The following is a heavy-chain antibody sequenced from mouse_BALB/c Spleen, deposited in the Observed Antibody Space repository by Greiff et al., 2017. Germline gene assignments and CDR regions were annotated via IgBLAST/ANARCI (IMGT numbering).Heavy chain of an antibody. CDR3: ARDDGYWGPSLAD. CDR2: INPSNDGT. D-gene: IGHD2-3*01. CDR1: GYTFTSSV. Sequence: VQLQQSGPELVKPGASVTMSCKASGYTFTSSVMHWVKQKPGQGLEWIGYINPSNDGTKYNEKFNGKATLTSDTSSSTAYMELSSLTSEDSAVYYGARDDGYWGPSLADWGQGTLVTVAA. J-gene: IGHJ3*01. V-gene: IGHV1-14*01.